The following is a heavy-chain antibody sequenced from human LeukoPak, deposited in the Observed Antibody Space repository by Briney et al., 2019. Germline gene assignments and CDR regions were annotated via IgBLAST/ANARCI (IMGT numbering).Heavy chain of an antibody. CDR2: INPNSGGT. J-gene: IGHJ4*02. V-gene: IGHV1-2*06. D-gene: IGHD1-14*01. Sequence: ASVKVSCKASEYTFTGYYIHWVRQAPGQGLEWMGRINPNSGGTNSAQKFQGRVTMTWDTSVNTAYLELGSLRSDDTAVYYCARLDGTGRSQIMIDYWGQGTLVTVSS. CDR1: EYTFTGYY. CDR3: ARLDGTGRSQIMIDY.